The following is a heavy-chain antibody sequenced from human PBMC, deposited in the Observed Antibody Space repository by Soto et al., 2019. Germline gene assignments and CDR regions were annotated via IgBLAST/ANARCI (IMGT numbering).Heavy chain of an antibody. CDR3: ARRRGQAVACTRYYHHYLLAV. Sequence: SGPTLVNPTQTLTLTCTFSGFSLSTSGVGVGWIRQPPGKALEWLALIYWNDDKRYSPSLKSRLTITKDTSKNQVVLTMTNMDPVDTATYYCARRRGQAVACTRYYHHYLLAVSGQGSSVPGS. CDR2: IYWNDDK. CDR1: GFSLSTSGVG. V-gene: IGHV2-5*01. D-gene: IGHD6-19*01. J-gene: IGHJ6*02.